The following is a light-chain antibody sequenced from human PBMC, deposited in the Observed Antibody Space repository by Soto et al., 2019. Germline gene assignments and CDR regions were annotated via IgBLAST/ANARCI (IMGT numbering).Light chain of an antibody. CDR2: QTS. CDR3: QQYYSYSVFT. CDR1: QDIGVW. Sequence: DIQMTQSPSTLSASVGDRVIITCRASQDIGVWLAWYQQKPGKAPKLLIYQTSTLESGVPSRFSGSRSGTEFTLTISCLQPNDFATYYFQQYYSYSVFTFGPGTKVDIK. J-gene: IGKJ3*01. V-gene: IGKV1-5*03.